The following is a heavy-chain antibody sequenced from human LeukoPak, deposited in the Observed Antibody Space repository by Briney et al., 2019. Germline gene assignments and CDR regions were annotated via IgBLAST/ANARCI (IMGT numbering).Heavy chain of an antibody. CDR1: GYTFTSYG. J-gene: IGHJ4*02. V-gene: IGHV1-18*01. CDR3: ARERITMVRGVIITAEGLDY. CDR2: INAYNGNT. Sequence: ASVKVSCKASGYTFTSYGISWVRQAAGQGLEWRGWINAYNGNTNYAQKLQCRVTMTTDTSTRTAYMELRSLRSDDTAVYYCARERITMVRGVIITAEGLDYWGQGTLVTVSS. D-gene: IGHD3-10*01.